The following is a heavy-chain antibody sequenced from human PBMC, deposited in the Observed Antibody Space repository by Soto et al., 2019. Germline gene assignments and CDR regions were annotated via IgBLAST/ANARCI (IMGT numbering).Heavy chain of an antibody. D-gene: IGHD2-15*01. CDR2: INYSGST. V-gene: IGHV4-59*01. J-gene: IGHJ4*02. Sequence: SETLSLTCTVSGGSMSIYYWDWIRQPPGKRLEWIGNINYSGSTNYNPSLKSRVTISVDTSKNQLSLKLTSVTAADTAVYYCARGGGSSGVWGQGALVTVSS. CDR3: ARGGGSSGV. CDR1: GGSMSIYY.